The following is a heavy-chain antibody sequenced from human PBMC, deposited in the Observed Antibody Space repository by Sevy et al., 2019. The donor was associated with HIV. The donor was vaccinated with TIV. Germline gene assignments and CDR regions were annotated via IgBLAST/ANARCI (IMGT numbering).Heavy chain of an antibody. CDR1: GFTFSSYS. CDR3: VRDLAYYDSSAPGAFDI. J-gene: IGHJ3*02. V-gene: IGHV3-21*01. Sequence: GGSLRLSCAASGFTFSSYSMNWVRQAPGKGLEWVSSISSSSSYIYYADSVKGRFTISRDNAKNSLYLQMNSLRAEDTAVYYCVRDLAYYDSSAPGAFDIWGQGTMVTVSS. D-gene: IGHD3-22*01. CDR2: ISSSSSYI.